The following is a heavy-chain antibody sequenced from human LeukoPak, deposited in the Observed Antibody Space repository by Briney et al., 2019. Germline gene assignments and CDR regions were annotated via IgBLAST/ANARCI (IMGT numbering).Heavy chain of an antibody. J-gene: IGHJ4*02. D-gene: IGHD6-19*01. Sequence: GGSLRLSCAASGITFSSYGMSWVRQAPGKGLEWVSVISGSGSSTYYADSVKGRFTISRDNSKNTLFLQMSNLRAEDTAVYYCVKDRLAGLMPNTAVSGMGRYYFDYWGQGTLVTVVS. CDR2: ISGSGSST. CDR1: GITFSSYG. V-gene: IGHV3-23*01. CDR3: VKDRLAGLMPNTAVSGMGRYYFDY.